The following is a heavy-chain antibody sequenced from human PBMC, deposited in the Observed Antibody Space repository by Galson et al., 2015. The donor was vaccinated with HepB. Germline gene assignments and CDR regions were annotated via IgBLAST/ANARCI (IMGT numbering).Heavy chain of an antibody. Sequence: CAISGDSVSSTSATWNWIRQSPSRGLEWLGRTYYRSKWYTDSAVSVKSRITINPDTTKNQFSLQLNSVTPEDTAVYYCTRGDLEMSYWGQGTLVTVSS. D-gene: IGHD1-1*01. CDR2: TYYRSKWYT. CDR3: TRGDLEMSY. J-gene: IGHJ4*02. V-gene: IGHV6-1*01. CDR1: GDSVSSTSAT.